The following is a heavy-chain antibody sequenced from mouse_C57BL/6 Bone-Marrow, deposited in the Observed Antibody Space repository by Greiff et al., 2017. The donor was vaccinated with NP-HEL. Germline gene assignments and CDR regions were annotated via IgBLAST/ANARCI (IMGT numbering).Heavy chain of an antibody. Sequence: EVLLVESGGGLVKPGGSLKLSCAASGFTFSSYTMSWVRQTPEKRLEWVATISGGGGNTYYPDSVKGRFTISRDNAENTLYLQMSSLRSEDTALYYCARQKCDGSSSYYAMDYWGQGASVTVSS. V-gene: IGHV5-9*01. CDR1: GFTFSSYT. CDR3: ARQKCDGSSSYYAMDY. J-gene: IGHJ4*01. D-gene: IGHD1-1*01. CDR2: ISGGGGNT.